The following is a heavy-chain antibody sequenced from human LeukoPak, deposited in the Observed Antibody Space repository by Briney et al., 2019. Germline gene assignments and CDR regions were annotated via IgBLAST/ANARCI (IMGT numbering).Heavy chain of an antibody. CDR3: ARERQNKDFWSGGDY. CDR2: ISYDGSIK. J-gene: IGHJ4*02. V-gene: IGHV3-30*03. D-gene: IGHD3-3*01. CDR1: GFTFSSYG. Sequence: GGSLRLSCAASGFTFSSYGMHWVRQAPGKGLEWVAVISYDGSIKYYAGSVKGRFTISRDNSKNTLYLQMNSLRAEDTAVYYCARERQNKDFWSGGDYWGQGTLVTVSS.